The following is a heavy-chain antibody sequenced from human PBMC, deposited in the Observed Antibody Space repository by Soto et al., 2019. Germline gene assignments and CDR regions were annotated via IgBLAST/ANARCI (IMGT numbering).Heavy chain of an antibody. J-gene: IGHJ4*02. CDR2: ISYDGSNK. CDR3: AKDRSSGWSAFDY. D-gene: IGHD6-19*01. CDR1: GFTFSSYG. V-gene: IGHV3-30*18. Sequence: QVQLVESGGGVVQPGRSLRLSCAASGFTFSSYGMHWVRQAPGKGLEWVAVISYDGSNKYYADSVKGRFTISRDNSKNTLYLQMNSLRAGVTAVYYCAKDRSSGWSAFDYWGQGTLVTVSS.